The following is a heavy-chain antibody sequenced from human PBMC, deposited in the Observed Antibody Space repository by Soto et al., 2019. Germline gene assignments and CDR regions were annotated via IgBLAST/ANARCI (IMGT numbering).Heavy chain of an antibody. Sequence: GSLSLSCAASGFTFSTYTMNWVRQAPGKGLEWISSISSGSSYIYYAGSVKGRSTISRDNAKNSLFLQMNSLRADDTAVYYWARDILSGGAYPDSWGQGTKVTVSS. J-gene: IGHJ5*01. D-gene: IGHD3-10*01. CDR3: ARDILSGGAYPDS. CDR2: ISSGSSYI. CDR1: GFTFSTYT. V-gene: IGHV3-21*01.